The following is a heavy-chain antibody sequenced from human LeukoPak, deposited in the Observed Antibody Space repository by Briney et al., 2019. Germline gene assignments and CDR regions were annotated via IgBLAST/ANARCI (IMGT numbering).Heavy chain of an antibody. D-gene: IGHD3-3*01. J-gene: IGHJ2*01. CDR1: GFTFSNAW. Sequence: GGSLRLSCAASGFTFSNAWMSWVRQAPGKGLEWVSSISSSSSYIYYADSVKGRFTISRDNAKNSLYLQMNSLRAEDTAVYYCAREPDTIFGGNWYFDLWGRGTLVTVSS. CDR2: ISSSSSYI. CDR3: AREPDTIFGGNWYFDL. V-gene: IGHV3-21*01.